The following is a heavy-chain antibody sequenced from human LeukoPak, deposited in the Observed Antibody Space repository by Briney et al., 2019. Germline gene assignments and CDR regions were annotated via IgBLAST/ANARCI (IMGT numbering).Heavy chain of an antibody. CDR2: ISGSGGST. CDR3: ARDSARGYSGYDLDY. V-gene: IGHV3-23*01. CDR1: GFTFSSYA. J-gene: IGHJ4*02. D-gene: IGHD5-12*01. Sequence: GGSLRLSCAASGFTFSSYAMSWVRQAPGKGLEWVSAISGSGGSTYYADSVKGRFTISRDNSKNTLYLQMNSLRAEDTAVYYCARDSARGYSGYDLDYWGQGTLVTVSS.